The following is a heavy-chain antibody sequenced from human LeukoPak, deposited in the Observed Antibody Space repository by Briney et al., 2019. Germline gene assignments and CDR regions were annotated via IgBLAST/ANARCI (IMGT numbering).Heavy chain of an antibody. CDR2: ISGSGGST. J-gene: IGHJ5*02. V-gene: IGHV3-23*01. Sequence: PGGSLRLSCAASGFTFSSYAMGWVRQAPGKGLEWVSAISGSGGSTYYADSVKGRFTISRDNSKNTLYLQMNSPRAEDTAVYYCASSPPLGYCSGGSCPNWFDPWGQGTLVTVSS. CDR1: GFTFSSYA. CDR3: ASSPPLGYCSGGSCPNWFDP. D-gene: IGHD2-15*01.